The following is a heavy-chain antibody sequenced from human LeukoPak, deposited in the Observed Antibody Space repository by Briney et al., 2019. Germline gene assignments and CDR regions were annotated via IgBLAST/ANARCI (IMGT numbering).Heavy chain of an antibody. CDR1: GYTFTRYG. CDR3: AVLVISWFDP. V-gene: IGHV1-18*01. CDR2: ISAYNGNT. Sequence: GASVKVSCKASGYTFTRYGISWVRQAPGQGLEWMGWISAYNGNTNYAQKLQGRVTMTTDTSTSTADMELRSLRSDDTAVYYCAVLVISWFDPWGQGTLVTVSS. D-gene: IGHD3-3*01. J-gene: IGHJ5*02.